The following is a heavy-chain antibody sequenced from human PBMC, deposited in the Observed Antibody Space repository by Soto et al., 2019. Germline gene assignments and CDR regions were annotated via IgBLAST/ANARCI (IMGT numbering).Heavy chain of an antibody. V-gene: IGHV5-51*01. J-gene: IGHJ4*02. CDR1: EYSFTSFW. CDR3: ARLGFSYDTSARPHDGQVDY. Sequence: GESLKISCKGSEYSFTSFWIGWVRQMPGKGLEWMGIIFPGDSDTRYIPSFQGQVTISADGSISTAYLQWSSLKASDTAMYYCARLGFSYDTSARPHDGQVDYWGQGTLVTVSS. CDR2: IFPGDSDT. D-gene: IGHD3-22*01.